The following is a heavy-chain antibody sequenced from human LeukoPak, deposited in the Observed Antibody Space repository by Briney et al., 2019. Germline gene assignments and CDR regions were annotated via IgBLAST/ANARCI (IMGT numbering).Heavy chain of an antibody. CDR2: IIPIFGTA. CDR3: ARCRYCSSTSCYFCAFDI. CDR1: GDTFSSYA. Sequence: SVKVSCKASGDTFSSYAISWVRQAPGQGLEWMGGIIPIFGTANYAQKFQGRVTITTDESTSTAYMELSSLRSEDTAVYYCARCRYCSSTSCYFCAFDIWGQGTMVTVSS. V-gene: IGHV1-69*05. J-gene: IGHJ3*02. D-gene: IGHD2-2*01.